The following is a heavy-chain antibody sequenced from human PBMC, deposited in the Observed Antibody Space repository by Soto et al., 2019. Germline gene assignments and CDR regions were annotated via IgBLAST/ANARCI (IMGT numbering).Heavy chain of an antibody. CDR1: GGSISSYY. D-gene: IGHD3-10*01. CDR3: ARVRGKRGNWFDP. V-gene: IGHV4-59*01. J-gene: IGHJ5*02. CDR2: IYYSGST. Sequence: SETLSLTCTVSGGSISSYYWSWIRQPPGKGLEWIGYIYYSGSTNYNPSLKSRVTISVDTSKNQFSLKLSSVTAADTAVYYCARVRGKRGNWFDPWGQGTLVTVSS.